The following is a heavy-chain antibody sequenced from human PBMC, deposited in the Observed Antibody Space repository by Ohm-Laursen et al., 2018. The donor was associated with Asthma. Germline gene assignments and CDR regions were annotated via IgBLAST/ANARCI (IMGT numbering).Heavy chain of an antibody. CDR3: ATWTGNYPLDV. D-gene: IGHD3/OR15-3a*01. V-gene: IGHV3-23*01. CDR2: ISGSGGRT. J-gene: IGHJ6*02. CDR1: GFTFSNQA. Sequence: SLRLSCTASGFTFSNQAMSWVRQAPGKGLEWVSAISGSGGRTYYADSVKGRFTISRDNSKNTLYLLLNSLRADDTAVYYCATWTGNYPLDVWGQGTKVTVSS.